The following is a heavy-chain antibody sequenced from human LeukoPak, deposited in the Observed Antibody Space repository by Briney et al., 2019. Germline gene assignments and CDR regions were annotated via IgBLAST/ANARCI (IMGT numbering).Heavy chain of an antibody. CDR1: GFTFTRYW. CDR3: ARALYDSSGYYFDY. CDR2: IKEDGSQK. D-gene: IGHD3-22*01. V-gene: IGHV3-7*01. Sequence: GGSLRLSCEASGFTFTRYWMSWVRQAPGKGLEWVANIKEDGSQKNYGDSVKGRFTMSRDNAKNSLYLQMNSLRAEDTAVYYCARALYDSSGYYFDYWGQGTLVTVSS. J-gene: IGHJ4*02.